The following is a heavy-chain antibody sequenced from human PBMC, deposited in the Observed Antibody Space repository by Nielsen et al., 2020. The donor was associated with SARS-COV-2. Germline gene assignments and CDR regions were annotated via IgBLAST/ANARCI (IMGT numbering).Heavy chain of an antibody. CDR3: ARGILTSGSYYYYGMDV. V-gene: IGHV1-46*01. CDR1: GYTFTSYY. D-gene: IGHD1-26*01. J-gene: IGHJ6*02. Sequence: ASVKVSCKASGYTFTSYYMHWVRQAPGQGLEWMGIINPSGGSTSYAQKFQGRVTMTRDTSTSTVYMELSSLRSEDTAVYYCARGILTSGSYYYYGMDVWGQGTTVTVSS. CDR2: INPSGGST.